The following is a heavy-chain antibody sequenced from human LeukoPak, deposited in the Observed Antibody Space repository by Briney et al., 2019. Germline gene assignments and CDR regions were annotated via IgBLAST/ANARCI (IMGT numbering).Heavy chain of an antibody. Sequence: ASVKVFCKASGYTFISYDINWVRQATGQGLEWMGWMNPNSGNTGYAQKFQGRVTMTRNTSISTAYMELSSLRSEDTAVYYCARTKRLRFLAGAGGYWFDPWGQGTLVTVSS. CDR1: GYTFISYD. CDR2: MNPNSGNT. CDR3: ARTKRLRFLAGAGGYWFDP. D-gene: IGHD3-3*01. V-gene: IGHV1-8*01. J-gene: IGHJ5*02.